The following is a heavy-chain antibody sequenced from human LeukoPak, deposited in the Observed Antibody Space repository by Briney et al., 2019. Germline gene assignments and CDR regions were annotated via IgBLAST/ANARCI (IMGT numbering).Heavy chain of an antibody. CDR1: GFTFSSYG. Sequence: PGGSLRLSCAASGFTFSSYGMHWVRQAPGKVLEWVAFIRYDGSNKYYADSVKGRFTISRDNSKNTLYLQMNSLRAEDPPAYYCPKDRGYGSGNFRFDPWGQGTLVTVSS. D-gene: IGHD3-10*01. V-gene: IGHV3-30*02. CDR3: PKDRGYGSGNFRFDP. J-gene: IGHJ5*02. CDR2: IRYDGSNK.